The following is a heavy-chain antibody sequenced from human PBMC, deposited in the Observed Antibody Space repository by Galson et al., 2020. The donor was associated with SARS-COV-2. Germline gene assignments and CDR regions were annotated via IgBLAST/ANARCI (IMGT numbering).Heavy chain of an antibody. J-gene: IGHJ4*02. CDR1: GFTFSSYT. CDR2: ISSWSDYI. V-gene: IGHV3-21*01. Sequence: GESLKISCAASGFTFSSYTMNWVRQAPGKGLEWVSSISSWSDYIYYADSVKGRFTISRDNAKSSLFLQMNSLRAEDTAVFYCARSPPASSSGTSIYFDYWGQGTLVTGSS. CDR3: ARSPPASSSGTSIYFDY. D-gene: IGHD3-10*01.